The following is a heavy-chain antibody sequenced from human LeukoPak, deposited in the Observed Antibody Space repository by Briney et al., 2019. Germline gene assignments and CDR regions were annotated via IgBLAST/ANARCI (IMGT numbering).Heavy chain of an antibody. Sequence: PGGSLRLSCEASGFTFSTYGMHWVRQAPGKGLEWVAVISYDGSNKYYADSVKGRFTISRDNSKNTLYLQMNSLRAEDTAVYYCAKDLLGSGSSLGPDYWGQGTLVTVSS. CDR3: AKDLLGSGSSLGPDY. CDR2: ISYDGSNK. D-gene: IGHD3-10*02. CDR1: GFTFSTYG. V-gene: IGHV3-30*18. J-gene: IGHJ4*02.